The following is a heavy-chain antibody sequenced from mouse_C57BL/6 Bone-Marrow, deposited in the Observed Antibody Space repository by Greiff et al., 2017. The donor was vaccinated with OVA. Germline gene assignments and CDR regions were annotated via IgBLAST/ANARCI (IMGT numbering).Heavy chain of an antibody. D-gene: IGHD3-2*02. J-gene: IGHJ2*01. CDR1: GYAFTNYL. Sequence: QVQLQQSGAELVRPGTSVKVSCKASGYAFTNYLIEWVKQRPGQGLEWIGVINPGSGGTNYNEKFKGKATLTADKSSSTAYMQLSSLTSEDSAVYFCAKTAQAKEEDYWGQGTTLTVSS. CDR3: AKTAQAKEEDY. CDR2: INPGSGGT. V-gene: IGHV1-54*01.